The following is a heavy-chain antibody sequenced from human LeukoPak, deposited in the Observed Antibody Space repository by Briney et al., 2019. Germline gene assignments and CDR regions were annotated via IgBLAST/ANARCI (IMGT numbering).Heavy chain of an antibody. CDR1: GFTFSSYS. J-gene: IGHJ4*02. CDR3: ARASAEGDYGEYGHFDY. D-gene: IGHD4-17*01. Sequence: GGSLRLSCAASGFTFSSYSMNWVRQAPGKGLEWVSSISSSSSYIYYADSVKGRFTISRDNAKNSLYLQMNSLRAEDTAVYYCARASAEGDYGEYGHFDYWGQGTLVTVSS. V-gene: IGHV3-21*01. CDR2: ISSSSSYI.